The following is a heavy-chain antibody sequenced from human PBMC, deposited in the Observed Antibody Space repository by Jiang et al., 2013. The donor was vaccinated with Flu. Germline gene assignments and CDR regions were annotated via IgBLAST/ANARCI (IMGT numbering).Heavy chain of an antibody. CDR3: ARGEGSGRVMDYYYGMDV. V-gene: IGHV1-69*01. D-gene: IGHD3-10*01. CDR1: GGTFSSYA. CDR2: IIPIFGTA. J-gene: IGHJ6*02. Sequence: SGAEVKKPGSSVKVSCKASGGTFSSYAISWVRQAPGQGLEWMGGIIPIFGTANYAQKFQGRVTITADGSTSTAYMELSSLRSEDTAVYYCARGEGSGRVMDYYYGMDVWGQGTTVTVSS.